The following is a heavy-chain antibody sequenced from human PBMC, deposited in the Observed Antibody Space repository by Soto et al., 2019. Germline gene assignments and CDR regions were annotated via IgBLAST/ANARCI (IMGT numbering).Heavy chain of an antibody. CDR3: ARGTYGDYNTDPYYYYYYMDV. CDR1: GFTFSSYS. V-gene: IGHV3-21*01. CDR2: ISSSSSYI. Sequence: GGSLRLSCAASGFTFSSYSMNWVRQAPGKGLEWVSSISSSSSYIYYADSVKGRFTISRDNAKNSLYLQMNSLRAEDTAVYYCARGTYGDYNTDPYYYYYYMDVWGKGTTVTVSS. J-gene: IGHJ6*03. D-gene: IGHD4-17*01.